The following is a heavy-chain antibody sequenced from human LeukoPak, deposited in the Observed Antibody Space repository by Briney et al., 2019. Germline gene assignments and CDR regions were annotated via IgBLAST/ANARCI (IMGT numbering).Heavy chain of an antibody. V-gene: IGHV1-18*04. CDR1: GYTFTGYY. D-gene: IGHD5-12*01. Sequence: ASVKVSCKASGYTFTGYYMHWVRQAPGQGLEWMGWISAYNGNTNYAQKLQGRVTMTTDTSTSTAYMELRSLRSDDTAVYYCARGPWMGSFDYWGQGTLVTVSS. CDR3: ARGPWMGSFDY. CDR2: ISAYNGNT. J-gene: IGHJ4*02.